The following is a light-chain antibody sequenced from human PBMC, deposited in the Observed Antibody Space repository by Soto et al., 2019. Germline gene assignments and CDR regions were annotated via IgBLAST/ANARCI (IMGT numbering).Light chain of an antibody. V-gene: IGKV3-11*01. CDR1: QSVGSY. CDR3: LQRASWPHT. CDR2: VAT. J-gene: IGKJ3*01. Sequence: VLTQSPANLSFSPGESAALSCRASQSVGSYLAWLQQVPGQAPRLLIYVATNRANGIPAKFRGSGSGTDFTLTISSLEPEDFALYFCLQRASWPHTFGPGTKVEIK.